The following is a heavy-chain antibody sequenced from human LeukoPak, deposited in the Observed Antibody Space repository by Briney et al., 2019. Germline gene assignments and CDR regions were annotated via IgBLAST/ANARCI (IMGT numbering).Heavy chain of an antibody. Sequence: GGSLRLSCAASGFTFSSYTFDWVRQAPGKGLEWVSSITGGDAFIYQADSVKGRFTVSRDNAKNSLYLQMNSLSDEDTAVYYCARDPTQYLRYGHFDYWGQGTLVTVSS. CDR1: GFTFSSYT. CDR3: ARDPTQYLRYGHFDY. D-gene: IGHD5/OR15-5a*01. CDR2: ITGGDAFI. J-gene: IGHJ4*02. V-gene: IGHV3-21*01.